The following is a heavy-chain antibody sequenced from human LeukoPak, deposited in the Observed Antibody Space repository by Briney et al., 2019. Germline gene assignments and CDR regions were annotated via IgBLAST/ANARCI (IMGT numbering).Heavy chain of an antibody. CDR3: ARTAYYGDLLFDY. D-gene: IGHD4-17*01. J-gene: IGHJ4*02. V-gene: IGHV3-21*01. CDR1: GFTFSSYG. CDR2: ISSSSSYI. Sequence: PGGTLRLSCAASGFTFSSYGMSWVRQAPGKGLEWVSSISSSSSYIYYAGSLKGRFTISRDNAKNSLYLQMNSLRAGDTAVYYCARTAYYGDLLFDYWGQGTLVTVSS.